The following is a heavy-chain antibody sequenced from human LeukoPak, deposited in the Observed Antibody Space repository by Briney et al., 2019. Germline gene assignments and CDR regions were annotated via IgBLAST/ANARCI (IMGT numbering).Heavy chain of an antibody. Sequence: GGSLRLSCDASGFNFNTYTMYWVRQAPGQGLEWVSGIRHGDGRTYYADSVRGRFTISSDIFKNTLYLQMNGLRAEDTAVYYCAKRRPPDYDSSGYYIWDFDYWGQGTLVTVSS. CDR1: GFNFNTYT. CDR2: IRHGDGRT. J-gene: IGHJ4*02. D-gene: IGHD3-22*01. CDR3: AKRRPPDYDSSGYYIWDFDY. V-gene: IGHV3-23*01.